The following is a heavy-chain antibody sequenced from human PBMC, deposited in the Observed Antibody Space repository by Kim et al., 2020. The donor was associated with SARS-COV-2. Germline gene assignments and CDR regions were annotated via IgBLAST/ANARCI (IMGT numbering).Heavy chain of an antibody. CDR1: GGSISSSSYY. D-gene: IGHD3-10*01. CDR3: ARDNPTDYGSGSYGVFDP. V-gene: IGHV4-39*07. Sequence: SETLSLTCTVSGGSISSSSYYWGWIRQPPGKGLEWIGSIYYSGSTYYNPSLKSRVTISVDTSKNQFSLKLSSVTAADTAVYYCARDNPTDYGSGSYGVFDPWGQGTLVTVSS. CDR2: IYYSGST. J-gene: IGHJ5*02.